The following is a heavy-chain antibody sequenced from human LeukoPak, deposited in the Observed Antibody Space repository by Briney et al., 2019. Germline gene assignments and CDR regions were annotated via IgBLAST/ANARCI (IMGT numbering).Heavy chain of an antibody. CDR1: GYTFTGYY. J-gene: IGHJ4*02. V-gene: IGHV1-2*02. Sequence: GASVKVSCKASGYTFTGYYMHWVRQAPGQGLEWMGWINPNSGGTNYAQKFQGRVTMTRDTSISTAYMELSRLRSDDTAVYYCARGPYYYDSSGYLVYWGQGTLVTVSS. CDR2: INPNSGGT. D-gene: IGHD3-22*01. CDR3: ARGPYYYDSSGYLVY.